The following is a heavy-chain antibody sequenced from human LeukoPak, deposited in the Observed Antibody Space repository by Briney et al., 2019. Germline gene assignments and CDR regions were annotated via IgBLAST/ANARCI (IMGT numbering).Heavy chain of an antibody. CDR2: RYSTGST. J-gene: IGHJ4*02. Sequence: SETLSLTCSVSGXSIKSFFWSWIRQPPAKGLEWIGYRYSTGSTNYNPYLKSRVTMSVDTSKNQFSLKLSPVTVADTAVYYCARHQSGSGSYTPFDAWGQGTLVIVSS. CDR1: GXSIKSFF. CDR3: ARHQSGSGSYTPFDA. V-gene: IGHV4-59*08. D-gene: IGHD3-10*01.